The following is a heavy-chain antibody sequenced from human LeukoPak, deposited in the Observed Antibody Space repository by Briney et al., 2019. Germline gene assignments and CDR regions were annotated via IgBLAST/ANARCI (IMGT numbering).Heavy chain of an antibody. Sequence: GWSLTLSCPASGFTLSSYSMNWVRQPPGKGLEWVSSISSSSSYIYYADSVKGRFTLSRHNDTHPLYLQMTSLRAEDTAVYYCASIYGGNHDYWGQGTLVTVPS. CDR1: GFTLSSYS. D-gene: IGHD4-23*01. J-gene: IGHJ4*02. V-gene: IGHV3-21*01. CDR3: ASIYGGNHDY. CDR2: ISSSSSYI.